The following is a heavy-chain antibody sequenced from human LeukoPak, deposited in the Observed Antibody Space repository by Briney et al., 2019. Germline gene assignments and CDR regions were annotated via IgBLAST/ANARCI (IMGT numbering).Heavy chain of an antibody. D-gene: IGHD1-26*01. V-gene: IGHV3-23*01. Sequence: GGSLRLSCAASGFTFSSYAMSWVRQAPGKGLEWVSAISGSGGSTYYADSVKGRFTISRDNSKNTLYLQMNSLRAEDTAVYYCAKDAPLGGWELPSYYFDYWGQGTLVTVSS. CDR1: GFTFSSYA. CDR2: ISGSGGST. J-gene: IGHJ4*02. CDR3: AKDAPLGGWELPSYYFDY.